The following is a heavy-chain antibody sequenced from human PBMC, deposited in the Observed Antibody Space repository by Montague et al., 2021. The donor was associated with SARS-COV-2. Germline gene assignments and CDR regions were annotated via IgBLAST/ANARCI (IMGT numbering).Heavy chain of an antibody. CDR3: ARDIAVAGLFDY. V-gene: IGHV4-61*02. CDR2: ISISGST. Sequence: TLSLTCTVSGGSISSGNYYWSWIRQPAGKGLEWIGRISISGSTYYNPSLKSRVTLSVDTSKNQFSLKLSSVTAADTAVYYCARDIAVAGLFDYWGQGTLVTVSS. J-gene: IGHJ4*02. CDR1: GGSISSGNYY. D-gene: IGHD6-19*01.